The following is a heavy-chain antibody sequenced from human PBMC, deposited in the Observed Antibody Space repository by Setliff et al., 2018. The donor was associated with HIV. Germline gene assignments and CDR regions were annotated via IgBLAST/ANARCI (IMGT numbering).Heavy chain of an antibody. CDR2: ISSSSSYI. V-gene: IGHV3-21*01. D-gene: IGHD2-21*02. CDR3: ARGAHIVVVTAIHPSYYFDY. CDR1: GFTFSSYS. J-gene: IGHJ4*02. Sequence: GGSLRLSCAASGFTFSSYSMNWVRQAPGKGLEWVSSISSSSSYIYYADSVKGRVTITRDTSASTAYMELSSLRSEDTAVHYCARGAHIVVVTAIHPSYYFDYWGQGTLVTVSS.